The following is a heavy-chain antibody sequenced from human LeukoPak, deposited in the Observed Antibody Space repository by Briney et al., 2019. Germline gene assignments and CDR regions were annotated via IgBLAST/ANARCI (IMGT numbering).Heavy chain of an antibody. V-gene: IGHV3-23*01. J-gene: IGHJ6*03. CDR1: GFTFSSYA. Sequence: SGGSLRLSCAASGFTFSSYAMSWVRQAPGKGLEWASFISAGGSTYYADSVKGQFTISRDNSKNTLYLQMNSLTAEDTAVYYCAKNSGRGVTTSPYYYYMDVWGKGTTVTVSS. D-gene: IGHD4-17*01. CDR2: ISAGGST. CDR3: AKNSGRGVTTSPYYYYMDV.